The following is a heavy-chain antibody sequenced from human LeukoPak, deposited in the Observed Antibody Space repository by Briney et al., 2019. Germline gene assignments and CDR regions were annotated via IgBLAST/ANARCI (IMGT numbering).Heavy chain of an antibody. CDR2: ISYNGST. CDR1: GDSISNHY. V-gene: IGHV4-59*11. Sequence: SEALSLTCTVAGDSISNHYWSWIRQSPGMGLEWIGYISYNGSTSYNPSLRSRVTISGDTSKNHFSLKLSSVTAADTALYYCARDSYYGSASSHLDYWGQGTLVTVSS. D-gene: IGHD3-10*01. J-gene: IGHJ4*02. CDR3: ARDSYYGSASSHLDY.